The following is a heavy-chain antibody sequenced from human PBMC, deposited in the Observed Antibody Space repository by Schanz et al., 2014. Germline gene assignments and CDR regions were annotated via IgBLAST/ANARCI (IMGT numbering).Heavy chain of an antibody. CDR1: GGTFSSYT. V-gene: IGHV1-69*04. CDR3: ARGLGDERWLDLNEAFDI. J-gene: IGHJ3*02. D-gene: IGHD6-19*01. CDR2: IIPILGIT. Sequence: QVQLVQSGAEVKKPGASVKVSCKVSGGTFSSYTINWVRQAPGQGLEWMGRIIPILGITNVAQTFQDRVTITADKSTSTAYMELSSLRSEDTAVYYCARGLGDERWLDLNEAFDIWGQGTIVTVSS.